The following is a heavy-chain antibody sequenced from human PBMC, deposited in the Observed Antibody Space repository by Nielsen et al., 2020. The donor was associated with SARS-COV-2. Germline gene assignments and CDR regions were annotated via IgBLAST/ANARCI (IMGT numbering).Heavy chain of an antibody. CDR2: IDYEGSLT. CDR1: GFGLSNYW. CDR3: ASDSNSYNYYYYYGMDV. J-gene: IGHJ6*02. Sequence: GESLKISCAASGFGLSNYWMYWVRQSPEKGLMWVAHIDYEGSLTSYADSVKGRFTISRDNSKNTLYLQMNSLRAEDTAVYYCASDSNSYNYYYYYGMDVWGQGTTVTVSS. V-gene: IGHV3-74*01. D-gene: IGHD2-2*01.